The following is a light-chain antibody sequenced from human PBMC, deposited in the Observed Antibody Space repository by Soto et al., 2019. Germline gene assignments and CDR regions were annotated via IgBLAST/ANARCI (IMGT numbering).Light chain of an antibody. CDR1: SSDVGGYNY. Sequence: QFALTQPASVSGSPGQSITISCTGTSSDVGGYNYVSWYQQHPGKAPKLIIYEVSNRPSEISNRFSGSKSGNTASLTISGLQAEDEADYYCSSYTSGSTYVFGTGTKVTVL. CDR3: SSYTSGSTYV. CDR2: EVS. J-gene: IGLJ1*01. V-gene: IGLV2-14*01.